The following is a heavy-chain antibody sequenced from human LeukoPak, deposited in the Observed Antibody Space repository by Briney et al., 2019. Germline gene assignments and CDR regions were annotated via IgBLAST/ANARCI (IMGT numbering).Heavy chain of an antibody. Sequence: QPGGSLRLSCAASGFTFSSYSMNWVRQAPGKGLEWVSYISSSSSTIYYADSVKGRFTISRDNAKNSLYLQMNSLRAEDTAVYYCARGGPYDFWSGYHFDYWGQGTLVTVSS. V-gene: IGHV3-48*04. CDR3: ARGGPYDFWSGYHFDY. D-gene: IGHD3-3*01. CDR1: GFTFSSYS. CDR2: ISSSSSTI. J-gene: IGHJ4*02.